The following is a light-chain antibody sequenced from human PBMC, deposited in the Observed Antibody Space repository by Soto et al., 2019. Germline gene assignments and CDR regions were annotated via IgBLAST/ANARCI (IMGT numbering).Light chain of an antibody. J-gene: IGKJ4*01. Sequence: EIVMTQSPATLSVSRGERATLSCRANQAISSNLAWYQQKPGQAPRLLIYGASTRATDITDRFSGSGSGTEFTLTISSLQSEDFAVYYCQHYNNWLGTFGGGTKVEIK. CDR2: GAS. CDR1: QAISSN. V-gene: IGKV3-15*01. CDR3: QHYNNWLGT.